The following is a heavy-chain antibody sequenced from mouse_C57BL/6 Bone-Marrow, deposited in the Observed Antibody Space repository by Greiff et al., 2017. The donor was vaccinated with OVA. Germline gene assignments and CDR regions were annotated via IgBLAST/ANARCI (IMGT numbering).Heavy chain of an antibody. V-gene: IGHV1-61*01. J-gene: IGHJ2*01. Sequence: VQLQQPGAELVRPGSSVKLSCKASGYTFTSYWMDWVKQRPGQGLEWIGNIYPSDSETHYNQKFKDKATLTVDKSSSTAYMQLSSLTSEDSAVYYCARRDYGNSDYWGQGTTLTVSS. D-gene: IGHD2-1*01. CDR2: IYPSDSET. CDR3: ARRDYGNSDY. CDR1: GYTFTSYW.